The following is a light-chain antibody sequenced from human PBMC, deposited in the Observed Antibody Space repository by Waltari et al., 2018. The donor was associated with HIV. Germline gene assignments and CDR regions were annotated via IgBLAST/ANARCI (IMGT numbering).Light chain of an antibody. Sequence: QSALTQPPSASGSPGQSVTISCTGTSSDVGGHNYVSWYQQYPGKAPKVMIFEVSNRPSGVPDRFSGSRSGNTASLTVSGLQAEDEADYYCSSYAGSNNWVFGGGTKLTVL. V-gene: IGLV2-8*01. CDR3: SSYAGSNNWV. J-gene: IGLJ3*02. CDR1: SSDVGGHNY. CDR2: EVS.